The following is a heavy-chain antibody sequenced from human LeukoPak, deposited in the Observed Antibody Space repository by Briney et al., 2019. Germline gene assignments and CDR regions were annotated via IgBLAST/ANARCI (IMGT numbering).Heavy chain of an antibody. Sequence: GGSLRLSCAASGFTFSSYGMHWVRQAPGKGLEWVAFIRYDGSNKYYADSVKGRFTISRDNSKNTLYLQMNSLRAEDTAVYYCAKDLYFWSGYYNGGFDYWGQGTLVTVSS. CDR3: AKDLYFWSGYYNGGFDY. J-gene: IGHJ4*02. CDR1: GFTFSSYG. D-gene: IGHD3-3*01. V-gene: IGHV3-30*02. CDR2: IRYDGSNK.